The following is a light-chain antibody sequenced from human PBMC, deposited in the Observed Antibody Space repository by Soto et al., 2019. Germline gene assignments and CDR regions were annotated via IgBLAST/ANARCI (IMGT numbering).Light chain of an antibody. Sequence: EIVLTQSPGTLSLSPGERATLSCRASQTACSNCLAWYQQKPGQAPRLLISGASNRATGIPDRFSGSGSGADFALTISRLEPEDFAVYYCQQYGGSPGFTFGPGTRVDIK. CDR3: QQYGGSPGFT. J-gene: IGKJ3*01. V-gene: IGKV3-20*01. CDR1: QTACSNC. CDR2: GAS.